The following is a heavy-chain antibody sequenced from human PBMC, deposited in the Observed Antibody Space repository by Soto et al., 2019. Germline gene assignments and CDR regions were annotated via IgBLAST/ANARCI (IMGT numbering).Heavy chain of an antibody. CDR1: GYSCTSYW. D-gene: IGHD2-15*01. Sequence: EVQLVQSGAEMKKPGEALKISGKVSGYSCTSYWIGWVRQMPGKGLELMGIIYPGDSDTRYSTSFQGQVTISDDKSISTAYLQWSSLKASDTAMYYCARRSASGGTSYNWYDPWGQGTLVTVTS. V-gene: IGHV5-51*03. CDR2: IYPGDSDT. J-gene: IGHJ5*02. CDR3: ARRSASGGTSYNWYDP.